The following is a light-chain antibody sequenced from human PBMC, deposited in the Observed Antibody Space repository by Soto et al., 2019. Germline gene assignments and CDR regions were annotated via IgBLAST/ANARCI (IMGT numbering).Light chain of an antibody. V-gene: IGLV2-11*01. CDR3: CSYAGTYKV. J-gene: IGLJ1*01. CDR2: DVT. CDR1: SSDVGAYNY. Sequence: QSVLTQPRSVSGSPGQSVTISCTGASSDVGAYNYVSWYQQNPGKAPKLIIYDVTKRPSVVPDRFSGSKSGNTASLTISGLQADDEADYYCCSYAGTYKVFRTCPKVTVL.